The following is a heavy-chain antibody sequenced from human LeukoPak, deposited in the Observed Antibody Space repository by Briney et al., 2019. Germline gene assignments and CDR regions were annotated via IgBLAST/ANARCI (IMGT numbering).Heavy chain of an antibody. D-gene: IGHD3-3*01. J-gene: IGHJ4*02. CDR2: ISGSGGST. Sequence: GGSLRLSCAASGFTFSSYDMNWIRQAPGKGLEWVSAISGSGGSTYYADSVKGRFTISRDNSKNTLYLQMNSLRAEDTAVYYCAKARYDFWSGYYVNYWGQGTLVTVSS. CDR3: AKARYDFWSGYYVNY. V-gene: IGHV3-23*01. CDR1: GFTFSSYD.